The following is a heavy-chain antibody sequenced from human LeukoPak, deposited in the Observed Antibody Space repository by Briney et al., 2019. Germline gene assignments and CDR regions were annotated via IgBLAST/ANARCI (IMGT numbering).Heavy chain of an antibody. CDR3: ARDLRPYCSGGSCYGGFDY. V-gene: IGHV3-30-3*01. CDR2: ISYDGSNK. D-gene: IGHD2-15*01. Sequence: PGGSLRLSCAAPGFTFSSYAMHWVRQAPGKGLGWVAVISYDGSNKYYADSVKGRFTISRDNSNNTLYLQMNSLRAEDTAVYYCARDLRPYCSGGSCYGGFDYWGQGTLVTVSS. CDR1: GFTFSSYA. J-gene: IGHJ4*02.